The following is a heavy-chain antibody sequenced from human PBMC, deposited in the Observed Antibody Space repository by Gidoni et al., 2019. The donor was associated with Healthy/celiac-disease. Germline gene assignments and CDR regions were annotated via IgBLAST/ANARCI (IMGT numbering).Heavy chain of an antibody. CDR2: ISSSSSYI. D-gene: IGHD6-6*01. CDR3: ARAVSWKQLVTFDY. CDR1: GFTFSSYS. Sequence: EVQLVESGGGLVKPGGSLRLSCAASGFTFSSYSMNWVRQAPGKGLEWVSSISSSSSYIYYADSVKGRFTISRDNAKNSLYLQMNSLRAEDTAVYYCARAVSWKQLVTFDYWGQGTLVTVSS. J-gene: IGHJ4*02. V-gene: IGHV3-21*01.